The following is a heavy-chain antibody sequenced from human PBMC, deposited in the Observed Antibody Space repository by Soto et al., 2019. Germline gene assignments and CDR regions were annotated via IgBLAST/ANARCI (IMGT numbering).Heavy chain of an antibody. CDR1: GFTFSSSA. CDR2: IVVGNSNT. CDR3: ARASVEMATILAFDI. J-gene: IGHJ3*02. Sequence: GASVKVSCKASGFTFSSSAVHWVRQARGHRLEWIGWIVVGNSNTNYARGLQERVTITRDMSTSTAYMELSGLRSEDTAVYYCARASVEMATILAFDIWGQGTMVTVSS. D-gene: IGHD5-12*01. V-gene: IGHV1-58*01.